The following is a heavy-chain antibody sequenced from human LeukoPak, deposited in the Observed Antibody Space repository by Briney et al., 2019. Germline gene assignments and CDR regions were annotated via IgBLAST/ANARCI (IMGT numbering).Heavy chain of an antibody. V-gene: IGHV3-23*01. CDR1: GFTFSSYA. J-gene: IGHJ4*02. D-gene: IGHD6-13*01. Sequence: GGSLRLSCAASGFTFSSYAMSWVRQAPGKGLEWVSAISGSGGSTYYVDSVKGRFTISRDNSKSTLYLQMNSPRAEDTAVYYCAKEAAGTLRSDGADYWGQGTLVTVSS. CDR3: AKEAAGTLRSDGADY. CDR2: ISGSGGST.